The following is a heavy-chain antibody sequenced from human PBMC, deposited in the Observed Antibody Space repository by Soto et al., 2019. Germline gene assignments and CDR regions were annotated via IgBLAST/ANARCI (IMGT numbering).Heavy chain of an antibody. D-gene: IGHD2-2*02. CDR2: LHGDGDYS. J-gene: IGHJ2*01. CDR3: AKNRGAGDYTNWSFAV. V-gene: IGHV3-23*01. CDR1: GFMFSCCA. Sequence: EVQLLDSGGGLVQPGGSLRLSCAASGFMFSCCAMSWVRQAPGKGLEWVSTLHGDGDYSHYTGSVEGRFTISRDNSRNTLYLQMDSLRADDTATYYCAKNRGAGDYTNWSFAVWGRGTLVSVSS.